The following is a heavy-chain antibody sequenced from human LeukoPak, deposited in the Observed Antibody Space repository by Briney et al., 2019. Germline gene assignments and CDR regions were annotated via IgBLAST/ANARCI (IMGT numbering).Heavy chain of an antibody. CDR3: ARYLRDSGTYVFDY. CDR2: VHNSAGT. Sequence: KPSETLSLTCTVSGASIGSYYWSWIRETPARELEWIGYVHNSAGTNYNPSLNSRVTMSVDTFESQFSLRLGSVTAADTAVYYCARYLRDSGTYVFDYWGQGTLVTVSS. CDR1: GASIGSYY. J-gene: IGHJ4*02. D-gene: IGHD3-16*01. V-gene: IGHV4-59*01.